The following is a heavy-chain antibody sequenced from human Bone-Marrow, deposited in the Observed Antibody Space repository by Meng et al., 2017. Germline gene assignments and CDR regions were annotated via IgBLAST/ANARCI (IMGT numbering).Heavy chain of an antibody. Sequence: GESLKISCAASGFTVSSNYMSWVRQAPGKGLEWVSVLFSDGTTYYAESVKGRFTISRDNTKNTVFLQGSSLRAEDTAVYYCTRDRWGGLPNVWGQGTLVTVSS. J-gene: IGHJ4*02. CDR3: TRDRWGGLPNV. V-gene: IGHV3-53*01. CDR1: GFTVSSNY. CDR2: LFSDGTT. D-gene: IGHD7-27*01.